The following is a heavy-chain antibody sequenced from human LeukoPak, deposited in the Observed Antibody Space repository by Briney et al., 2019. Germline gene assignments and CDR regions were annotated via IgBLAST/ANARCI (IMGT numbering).Heavy chain of an antibody. Sequence: SETLSLTCTVSGGSISSGDYYWSWIRQPPGKGLEWIGYIYYSGSTYYNPSLKSRVTISVDTSKKQFSLKLSSVTAADTAVYYCARDTAMVNAFDIWGQGTMVTVSS. D-gene: IGHD5-18*01. V-gene: IGHV4-30-4*01. CDR2: IYYSGST. CDR3: ARDTAMVNAFDI. CDR1: GGSISSGDYY. J-gene: IGHJ3*02.